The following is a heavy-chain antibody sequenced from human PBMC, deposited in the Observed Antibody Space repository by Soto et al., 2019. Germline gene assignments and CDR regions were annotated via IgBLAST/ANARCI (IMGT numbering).Heavy chain of an antibody. CDR1: GFTFDDYA. J-gene: IGHJ4*02. D-gene: IGHD3-16*01. Sequence: DVQLVESGGGLVQPGRSLRLSCTASGFTFDDYAMHWVRQVPGKGLEWVAHISWNGGSIAYADSVKGRFTISRDNAKNYVFLQMNSLRSEDTALYYCAKARTSLGTPRFDYWGQGTLVAVSS. CDR2: ISWNGGSI. CDR3: AKARTSLGTPRFDY. V-gene: IGHV3-9*01.